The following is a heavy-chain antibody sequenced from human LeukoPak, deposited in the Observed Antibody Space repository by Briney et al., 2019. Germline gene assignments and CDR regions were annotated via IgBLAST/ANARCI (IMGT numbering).Heavy chain of an antibody. CDR3: AKCNRSWDYGSGSYYFDY. V-gene: IGHV3-23*01. CDR1: GFTFSSYV. D-gene: IGHD3-10*01. Sequence: GGSLRLSCAASGFTFSSYVMSWVRQAPGKGLEWVSAISGSGGSTYYADSVKGRFTISRDNSKNTLYLQMNSLRAEDTAVYYCAKCNRSWDYGSGSYYFDYWGQGTLVTVSS. CDR2: ISGSGGST. J-gene: IGHJ4*02.